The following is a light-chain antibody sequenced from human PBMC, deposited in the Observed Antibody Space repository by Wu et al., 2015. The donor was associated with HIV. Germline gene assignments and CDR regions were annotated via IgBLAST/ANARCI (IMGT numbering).Light chain of an antibody. V-gene: IGKV3-15*01. CDR3: QQYENWPPLT. Sequence: EIVMTQSPATLSVSPGERATLSCRASQSVSSRLAWYQQKPGQAPRLLIYGASTRATGIPARFSGSGSGTEFTLTISSMQSEDIAVYYCQQYENWPPLTFGXGTEGGD. J-gene: IGKJ4*01. CDR2: GAS. CDR1: QSVSSR.